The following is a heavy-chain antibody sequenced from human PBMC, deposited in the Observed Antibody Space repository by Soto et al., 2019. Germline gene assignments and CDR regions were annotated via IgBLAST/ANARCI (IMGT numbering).Heavy chain of an antibody. J-gene: IGHJ4*02. CDR1: GFSINNGAVG. CDR3: AKRRAVSNNVSFDH. Sequence: QITLKESGQTLVKPTQPLTLVCNLSGFSINNGAVGVGWIRQPQGKAPEWLALLYWNDDKWYSPSLRYRLSVTTACSKNQVVLTLTHRPPIDAGTYSCAKRRAVSNNVSFDHWGQGALGTGS. D-gene: IGHD4-4*01. V-gene: IGHV2-5*01. CDR2: LYWNDDK.